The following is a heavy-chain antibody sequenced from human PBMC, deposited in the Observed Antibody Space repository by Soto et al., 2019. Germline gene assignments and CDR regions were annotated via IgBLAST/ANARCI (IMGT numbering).Heavy chain of an antibody. D-gene: IGHD2-21*02. V-gene: IGHV3-23*01. CDR2: ISPSGDTT. CDR3: EFKGTANQFY. Sequence: PXGSLRLTCATSGFTFTAYDLTWVRQAPGKGLDWVSGISPSGDTTYYADSVKGRFTISRDNSKTVLYLQMNSLRAEDTAVYYCEFKGTANQFYWGQGTLVTV. CDR1: GFTFTAYD. J-gene: IGHJ4*02.